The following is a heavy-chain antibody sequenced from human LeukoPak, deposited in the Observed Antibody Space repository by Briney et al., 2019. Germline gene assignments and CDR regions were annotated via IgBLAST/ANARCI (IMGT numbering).Heavy chain of an antibody. V-gene: IGHV3-9*03. CDR3: AKSQGEDSSGYCLEVPQDAFDI. D-gene: IGHD3-22*01. J-gene: IGHJ3*02. CDR1: GFTFDDYA. CDR2: ISWNSGSI. Sequence: HPGRSLRLSCAASGFTFDDYAMHWVRQAPGKGLEWVSGISWNSGSIGYADSVKGRFTISRDNAKNSLYLQMNSLRAEDMALYYCAKSQGEDSSGYCLEVPQDAFDIWGQGTMVTVSS.